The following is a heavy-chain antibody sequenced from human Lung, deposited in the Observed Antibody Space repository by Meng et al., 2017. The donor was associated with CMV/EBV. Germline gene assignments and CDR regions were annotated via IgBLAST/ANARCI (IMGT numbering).Heavy chain of an antibody. V-gene: IGHV1-2*06. CDR3: VRANLGSADY. D-gene: IGHD7-27*01. CDR1: GYTFTGYY. CDR2: ITPSSGGT. Sequence: QVLVVQSGAEVKKPGASVKVSCKASGYTFTGYYMHWLRQAPGQGLEWVGRITPSSGGTTYAQKFQGRVTMTRDTSISTAYMELSSLRSDDAAIYYCVRANLGSADYWGQGTLVAVSS. J-gene: IGHJ4*02.